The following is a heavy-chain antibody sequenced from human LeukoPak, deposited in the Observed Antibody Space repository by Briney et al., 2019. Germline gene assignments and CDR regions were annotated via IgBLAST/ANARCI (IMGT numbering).Heavy chain of an antibody. Sequence: SETLSLTCTVSGGSISDYYWSWIRQPPRKGLEWIGYIYYSGSTNYNPSLKSRVTISVDTSRNQFSLKLSSVTAADTAVYYCARRGTTRGLGGFDIWGQGTVVTVSS. CDR3: ARRGTTRGLGGFDI. CDR2: IYYSGST. J-gene: IGHJ3*02. D-gene: IGHD1-1*01. V-gene: IGHV4-59*08. CDR1: GGSISDYY.